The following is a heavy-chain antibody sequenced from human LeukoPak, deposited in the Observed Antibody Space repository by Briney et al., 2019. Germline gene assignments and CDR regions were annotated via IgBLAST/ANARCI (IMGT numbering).Heavy chain of an antibody. Sequence: SETLSLTCAVYGGSFSGYYWSWIRQPPGKGLEWIGEINHSGSTNYNPSLKSRVTISVDTSKNQFSLKLSSVTAADTAVYYCARDSGYSYGPLGYWGQGTLVTVSS. J-gene: IGHJ4*02. CDR2: INHSGST. V-gene: IGHV4-34*01. CDR3: ARDSGYSYGPLGY. D-gene: IGHD5-18*01. CDR1: GGSFSGYY.